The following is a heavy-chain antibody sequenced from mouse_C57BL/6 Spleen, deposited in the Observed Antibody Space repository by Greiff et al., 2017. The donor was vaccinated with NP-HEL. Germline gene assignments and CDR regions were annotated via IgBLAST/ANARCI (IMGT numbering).Heavy chain of an antibody. CDR1: GYTFTDYE. J-gene: IGHJ2*01. CDR3: TRRRIYYGNYPYFDY. CDR2: IDPETGGT. V-gene: IGHV1-15*01. Sequence: VKLMESGAELVRPGASVTLSCKASGYTFTDYEMHWVKQTPVHGLEWIGAIDPETGGTAYNQKFKGKAILTADKSSSTAYMELRSLTSEDSAVYYCTRRRIYYGNYPYFDYWGQGTTLTVSS. D-gene: IGHD2-1*01.